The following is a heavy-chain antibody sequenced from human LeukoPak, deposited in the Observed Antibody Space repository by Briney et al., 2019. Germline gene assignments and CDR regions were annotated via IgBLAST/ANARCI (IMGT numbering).Heavy chain of an antibody. CDR3: ARQSCRSPPCYFDY. V-gene: IGHV4-30-4*01. Sequence: PSETLSLTCTVSGGSISSGDYYWSWIRQPPGKGLEWIGYIYYSGSTYYNPSLKSRVTISVDTSKNQFSLKLSSVTAADTAVYYCARQSCRSPPCYFDYWGQGTLVTVSS. J-gene: IGHJ4*02. CDR2: IYYSGST. CDR1: GGSISSGDYY.